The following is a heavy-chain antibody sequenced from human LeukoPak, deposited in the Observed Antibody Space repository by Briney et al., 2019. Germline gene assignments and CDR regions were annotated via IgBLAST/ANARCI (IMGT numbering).Heavy chain of an antibody. Sequence: GGSLRLSCTTSGLTFSTHAIHWVRQAPGKGLEWVALISYGGRNKYYADSVKGRFTVSGDNSRNTVYLQMDSLRAEDTAVYYCARDPVYYYGMDVWGQGTTVTVSS. CDR3: ARDPVYYYGMDV. CDR2: ISYGGRNK. V-gene: IGHV3-30*04. CDR1: GLTFSTHA. J-gene: IGHJ6*02.